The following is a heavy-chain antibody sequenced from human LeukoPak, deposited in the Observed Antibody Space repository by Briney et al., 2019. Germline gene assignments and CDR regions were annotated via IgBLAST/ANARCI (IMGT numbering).Heavy chain of an antibody. CDR2: ISAYNGNT. J-gene: IGHJ3*02. V-gene: IGHV1-18*01. Sequence: ASVKVSCKASGYTFTSYGISWVRQAPGQGLEWMGWISAYNGNTNYAQKLQGRVTMTTDTSTSTAYMELRSLRSDDTAVYYCARDQLLWFGESIGAFDIWGQGTMVTVSS. D-gene: IGHD3-10*01. CDR3: ARDQLLWFGESIGAFDI. CDR1: GYTFTSYG.